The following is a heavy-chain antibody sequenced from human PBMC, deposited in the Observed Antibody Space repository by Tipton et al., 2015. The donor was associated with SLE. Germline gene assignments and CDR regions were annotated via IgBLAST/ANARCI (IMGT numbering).Heavy chain of an antibody. V-gene: IGHV4-39*01. J-gene: IGHJ5*02. Sequence: GLVKPSETLSLTCAVSGGAIRSSNYWGWIRQSPTKGLEWIASIFYSGSTYYNLSLKSRVTISVDTSKNQFSLKLSSVTAADTAVYYCARHDTNYGRNWFDPWGQGTQVIVSS. D-gene: IGHD2-8*01. CDR3: ARHDTNYGRNWFDP. CDR2: IFYSGST. CDR1: GGAIRSSNY.